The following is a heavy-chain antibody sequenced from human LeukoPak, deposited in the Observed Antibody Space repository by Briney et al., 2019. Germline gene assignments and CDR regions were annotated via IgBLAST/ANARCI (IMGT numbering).Heavy chain of an antibody. CDR1: GGSFSGYY. Sequence: SETRSLTCAVYGGSFSGYYWSWIRQPPGKGLEWIGEINHSGSTNYNPSLKSRVTISVDTSKNQFSLKLSSVTAADTAVYYCARAPKGYYRKTFDYWGQGTLVTVSS. J-gene: IGHJ4*02. V-gene: IGHV4-34*01. CDR2: INHSGST. D-gene: IGHD3-3*01. CDR3: ARAPKGYYRKTFDY.